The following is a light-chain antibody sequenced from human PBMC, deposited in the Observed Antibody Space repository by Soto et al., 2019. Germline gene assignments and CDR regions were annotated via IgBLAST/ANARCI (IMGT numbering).Light chain of an antibody. CDR1: QTVSSSY. J-gene: IGKJ5*01. Sequence: ETVLTQSPGTLSLSPGERATLSCRASQTVSSSYLAWYQQKPGQAPRLLIYGASSRATGIPGRFSGSGSGTDFTLTISRLEPEDFAVYYCQQYGSSPSVTFGQGTLLEIK. CDR2: GAS. V-gene: IGKV3-20*01. CDR3: QQYGSSPSVT.